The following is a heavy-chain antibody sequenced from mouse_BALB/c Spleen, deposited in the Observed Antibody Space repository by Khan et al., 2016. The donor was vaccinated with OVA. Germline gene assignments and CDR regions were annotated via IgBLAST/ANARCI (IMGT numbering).Heavy chain of an antibody. CDR3: TRLAYYYDSEGFAY. J-gene: IGHJ3*01. V-gene: IGHV5-6*01. CDR2: ISSGGDYT. Sequence: EVELVESGGDLVKPGGSLKLSCAASGFTFSSYSMSWVRQTPDKRLEWVASISSGGDYTYYPDSVKGRFTISRDNAKNTLYLQMSDLKSEDTAMFYCTRLAYYYDSEGFAYWGQGTLVTVSA. CDR1: GFTFSSYS. D-gene: IGHD1-1*01.